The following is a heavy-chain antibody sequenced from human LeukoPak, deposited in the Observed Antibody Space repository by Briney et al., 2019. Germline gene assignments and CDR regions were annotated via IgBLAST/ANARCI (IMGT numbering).Heavy chain of an antibody. CDR3: AREGIVATDAFDI. CDR2: MNPNSGNT. Sequence: GASVKVSCKASGYTFISYGISWVRQATGQGLEWMGWMNPNSGNTGYAQKFQGRVTMTRNTSISTAYMELSSLRSEDTAAYYCAREGIVATDAFDIWGQGTMVTVSS. D-gene: IGHD2-21*01. V-gene: IGHV1-8*02. J-gene: IGHJ3*02. CDR1: GYTFISYG.